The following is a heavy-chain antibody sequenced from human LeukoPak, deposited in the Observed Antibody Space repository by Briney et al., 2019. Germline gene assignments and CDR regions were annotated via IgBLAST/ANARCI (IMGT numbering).Heavy chain of an antibody. CDR1: GFTFSSYG. CDR2: ISYDGSNK. Sequence: PGRSLRLSCAASGFTFSSYGMHWVRQAPGKGLEWVAVISYDGSNKYYADSMKGRFTISRDNSKNTLYLQMNSLRAEDTAVYYCAKDLPPFDGYWGQGTLVTVSS. D-gene: IGHD3-9*01. J-gene: IGHJ4*02. V-gene: IGHV3-30*18. CDR3: AKDLPPFDGY.